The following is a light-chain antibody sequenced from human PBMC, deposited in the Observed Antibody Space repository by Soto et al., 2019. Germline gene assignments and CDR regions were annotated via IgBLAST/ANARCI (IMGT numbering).Light chain of an antibody. J-gene: IGKJ1*01. CDR3: QRYNAFSQT. V-gene: IGKV1-5*01. CDR2: DAS. CDR1: QSINSW. Sequence: DIQMTQSPSTLSASVGDRVTITCRASQSINSWVAWFQQKPGKAPKVLIYDASTLESGVPARFSGSGSGTEFTLTIDSLQPDDVATYYCQRYNAFSQTFGPGTKVEI.